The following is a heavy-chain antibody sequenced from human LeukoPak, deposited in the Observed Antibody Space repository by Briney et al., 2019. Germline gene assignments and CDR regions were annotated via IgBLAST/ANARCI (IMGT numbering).Heavy chain of an antibody. CDR3: ASHRGVWFGELLH. J-gene: IGHJ4*02. V-gene: IGHV3-74*01. Sequence: GGSLRLSCAASGFTFSSYWMHWVRQAPGKGRVWVSRINSDGSSTTYADSVKGRFTISRDNAKNTLYLQMNSLRAEDTAVYYCASHRGVWFGELLHWGQGTLVTVSS. D-gene: IGHD3-10*01. CDR2: INSDGSST. CDR1: GFTFSSYW.